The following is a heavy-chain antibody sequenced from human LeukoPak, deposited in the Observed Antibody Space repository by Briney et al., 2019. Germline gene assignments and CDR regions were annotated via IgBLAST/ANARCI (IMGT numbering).Heavy chain of an antibody. D-gene: IGHD3-10*01. J-gene: IGHJ4*02. V-gene: IGHV3-23*01. CDR1: VFTFSSYA. Sequence: GGSLRLSCAASVFTFSSYAMTWVRQAPGKGLEWVSGISGSGGSTNYADSAKGRFTISRDNSKDTLYLQMNSLRAEDTAVYYCAKDPNGSGPDFDYWGQGTLVTVSS. CDR2: ISGSGGST. CDR3: AKDPNGSGPDFDY.